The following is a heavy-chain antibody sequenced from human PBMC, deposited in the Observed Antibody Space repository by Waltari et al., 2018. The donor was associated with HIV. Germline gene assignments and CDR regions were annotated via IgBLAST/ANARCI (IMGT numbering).Heavy chain of an antibody. CDR2: MNPNSGET. J-gene: IGHJ4*02. D-gene: IGHD3-10*01. CDR1: GYTFTSYH. CDR3: ARGQIRALGGGNDY. V-gene: IGHV1-8*01. Sequence: QVQLVQSGAEVRKPGASVKVSCTTSGYTFTSYHIHWVRQATGQGLECMGWMNPNSGETGYAQKFQDRVTMTRDTSTRTAYMELSPLTSDDTAVYYCARGQIRALGGGNDYWGQGTLVTVSS.